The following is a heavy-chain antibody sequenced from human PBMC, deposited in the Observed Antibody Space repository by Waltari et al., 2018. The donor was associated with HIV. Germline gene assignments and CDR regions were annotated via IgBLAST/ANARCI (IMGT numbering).Heavy chain of an antibody. D-gene: IGHD2-15*01. V-gene: IGHV1-69*01. CDR3: ARGQVVAATYYYYGMDV. J-gene: IGHJ6*02. Sequence: QVQLVQSGAEVKKPGSSVKVSCTASGGTFSSYAISWVRQAPGQGLEWMGGIIPIFGTANYAQKFQGRVTITADESTSTAYMELSSLRSEDTAVYYCARGQVVAATYYYYGMDVWGQGTTVTVSS. CDR1: GGTFSSYA. CDR2: IIPIFGTA.